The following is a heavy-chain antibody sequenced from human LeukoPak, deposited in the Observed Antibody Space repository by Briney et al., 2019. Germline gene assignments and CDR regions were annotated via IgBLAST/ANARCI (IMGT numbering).Heavy chain of an antibody. Sequence: PGGSLRLSCAASGFTFSTYAMSWVCQAPGQGLEWVSSINGNGASTYSAESVKGRFTVSRDNSPNTLYLQMDSPRAEDTAVDYCAKRPDCCTTNGFRFEYWGQGTLVTVSS. CDR2: INGNGAST. CDR1: GFTFSTYA. D-gene: IGHD2-21*01. V-gene: IGHV3-23*01. CDR3: AKRPDCCTTNGFRFEY. J-gene: IGHJ4*02.